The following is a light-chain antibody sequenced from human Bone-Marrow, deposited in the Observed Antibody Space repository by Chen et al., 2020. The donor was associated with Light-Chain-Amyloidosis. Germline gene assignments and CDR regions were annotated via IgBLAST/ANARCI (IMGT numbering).Light chain of an antibody. V-gene: IGLV2-14*01. CDR3: LSYTSTSAYV. CDR1: SSDVGDYDH. J-gene: IGLJ1*01. Sequence: QSALTQPASVSGSPGQAITISCTGTSSDVGDYDHVSWYQPHPGKAPKLTIFDVINRPSGVSNRFSGAESGNTASLTISGLQAEDEADYYCLSYTSTSAYVFGTGTKVTVL. CDR2: DVI.